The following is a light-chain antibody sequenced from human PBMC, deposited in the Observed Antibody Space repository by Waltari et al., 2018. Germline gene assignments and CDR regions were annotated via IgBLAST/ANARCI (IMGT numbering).Light chain of an antibody. CDR2: GAS. J-gene: IGKJ2*01. V-gene: IGKV3-20*01. CDR3: QHYDSSPPAYT. CDR1: QSVSSSY. Sequence: EIVLTQSPGTLSLSPGERATISCRASQSVSSSYLAWYQQKRGQAPRLLIYGASSRATGISDKFSGSGSGTDLALTISRLGPEDFAVYYCQHYDSSPPAYTFGQGTKLIIK.